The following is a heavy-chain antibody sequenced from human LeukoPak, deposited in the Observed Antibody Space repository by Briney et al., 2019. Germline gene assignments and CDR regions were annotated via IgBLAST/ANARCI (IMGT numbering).Heavy chain of an antibody. V-gene: IGHV4-34*01. D-gene: IGHD2-21*02. CDR3: AGGGFRSGLPY. J-gene: IGHJ4*02. Sequence: SETLSLTCAVYGGSFSGYYWSWIRQPPGKGLEWIGEINHSGSTNYNPSLKSRVTISVDKSKNQFSLKLSSVTAADTAVYYCAGGGFRSGLPYWGQGTLVTVSS. CDR1: GGSFSGYY. CDR2: INHSGST.